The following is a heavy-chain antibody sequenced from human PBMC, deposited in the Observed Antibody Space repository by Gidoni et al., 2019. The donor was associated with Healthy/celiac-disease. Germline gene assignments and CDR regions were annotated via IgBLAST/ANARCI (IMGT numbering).Heavy chain of an antibody. J-gene: IGHJ4*02. CDR3: AKDTRLGELSNPYFDY. CDR1: GFTFSSYG. CDR2: ISYDGSNK. Sequence: QVQLVESGGGVVQPGRSLRLSCAASGFTFSSYGMQRARQAPGKGLEWVAVISYDGSNKYYADSVKGRFNISRDNSKNTLYLQMNSLRAEDTAVDYCAKDTRLGELSNPYFDYWGQGTLVTVSS. V-gene: IGHV3-30*18. D-gene: IGHD3-16*02.